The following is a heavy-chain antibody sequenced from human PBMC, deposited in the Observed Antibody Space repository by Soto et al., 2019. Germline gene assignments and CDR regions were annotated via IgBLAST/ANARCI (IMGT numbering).Heavy chain of an antibody. Sequence: GGSLRLSCAASGFTFSNYAMNWVRQAPGKGLEWVSGISGGGGTTYNADSVKGRFTISRDNSKNTLYLQMNSLRAEDTAIYYCAKDSGYSSGWYWGQGT. D-gene: IGHD6-19*01. CDR1: GFTFSNYA. J-gene: IGHJ4*02. CDR3: AKDSGYSSGWY. V-gene: IGHV3-23*01. CDR2: ISGGGGTT.